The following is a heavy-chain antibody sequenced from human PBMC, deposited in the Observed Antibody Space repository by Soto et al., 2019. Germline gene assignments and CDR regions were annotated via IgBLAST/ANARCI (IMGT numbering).Heavy chain of an antibody. V-gene: IGHV4-31*03. J-gene: IGHJ5*02. CDR3: AKLSCTSSTCYFPGWFDP. CDR1: GDSISGGASF. CDR2: VYYSGSS. Sequence: QVQLQESGPGLVKHSETLSLTCTVSGDSISGGASFWSWIRQPAGKGLEWIANVYYSGSSYYNPSLKSRLTISVDPTKNQFSLQLKSMTAADTAVYYCAKLSCTSSTCYFPGWFDPWGQGPLVTVSS. D-gene: IGHD2-2*01.